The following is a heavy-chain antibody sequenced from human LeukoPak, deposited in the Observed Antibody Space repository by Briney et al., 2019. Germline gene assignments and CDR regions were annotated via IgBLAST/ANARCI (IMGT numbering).Heavy chain of an antibody. V-gene: IGHV3-48*03. CDR2: ITTNGSTI. CDR1: GFTFTNHE. D-gene: IGHD5-12*01. J-gene: IGHJ4*02. Sequence: GGSLSHSRVASGFTFTNHELNWVRQAPGKGLEWVSYITTNGSTIYYADSVKGRFTISRDNAKNSLYLQMNSLRAEDTAVYYCVRDRDIAYLRADFWGQGTLVTVSS. CDR3: VRDRDIAYLRADF.